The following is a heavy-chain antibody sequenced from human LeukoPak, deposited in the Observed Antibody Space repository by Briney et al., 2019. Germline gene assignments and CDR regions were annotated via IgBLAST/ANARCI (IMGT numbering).Heavy chain of an antibody. CDR2: INQDTFKK. Sequence: PGGSLRLSCAGSGFTDSGLTFTSDWMSWVRLPPGKGLEWVANINQDTFKKYYLDSVKGRFTISRDRAENSVYLQMNSLRAEDTAVYYCAKAEYSSGAGGDYWGQGTLVTVSS. V-gene: IGHV3-7*01. D-gene: IGHD6-19*01. CDR3: AKAEYSSGAGGDY. J-gene: IGHJ4*02. CDR1: GFTDSGLTFTSDW.